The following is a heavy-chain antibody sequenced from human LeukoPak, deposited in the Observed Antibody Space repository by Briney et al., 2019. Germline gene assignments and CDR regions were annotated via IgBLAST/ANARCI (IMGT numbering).Heavy chain of an antibody. CDR3: ARHPRYRPSSSYDY. J-gene: IGHJ4*02. D-gene: IGHD6-13*01. CDR1: GGSISSYY. Sequence: KSSETLSLTCTVSGGSISSYYWSWIRQPPGKGLEWIGYIYYSGSTNYNPSLKSRVTISVDTSKNQFSLKLSSVTAADTAVYYCARHPRYRPSSSYDYWGQGTLVTVSS. V-gene: IGHV4-59*01. CDR2: IYYSGST.